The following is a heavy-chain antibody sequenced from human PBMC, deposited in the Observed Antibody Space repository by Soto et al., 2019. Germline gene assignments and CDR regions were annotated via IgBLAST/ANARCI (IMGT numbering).Heavy chain of an antibody. CDR3: QKDLLTFNSRNFGHYGLDV. D-gene: IGHD3-3*02. V-gene: IGHV3-30*18. Sequence: PGGSLRLSCAASGITFSTYGMHWVRQAPGKGLEWVTFLSYDGSNEYYTDSVKGRFTISRDHSKNTLYLQMNSLRAEDTAVYYCQKDLLTFNSRNFGHYGLDVWGQGTTVTVS. J-gene: IGHJ6*02. CDR2: LSYDGSNE. CDR1: GITFSTYG.